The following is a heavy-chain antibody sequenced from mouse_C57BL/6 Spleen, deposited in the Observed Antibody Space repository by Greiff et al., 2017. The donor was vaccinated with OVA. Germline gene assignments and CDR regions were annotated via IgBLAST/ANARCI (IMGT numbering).Heavy chain of an antibody. CDR1: GYSFTDYN. V-gene: IGHV1-39*01. J-gene: IGHJ4*01. CDR3: AKAYCGSSYVLYAMDY. D-gene: IGHD1-1*01. Sequence: VQLKQSGPELVKPGASVKISCKASGYSFTDYNMNWVKQSNGKSLEWIGVINPNYGTTSYNQKFKGKATLTVDQSSSTAYMQLNSLTSEDSAVYYCAKAYCGSSYVLYAMDYWGQGTSVTVSS. CDR2: INPNYGTT.